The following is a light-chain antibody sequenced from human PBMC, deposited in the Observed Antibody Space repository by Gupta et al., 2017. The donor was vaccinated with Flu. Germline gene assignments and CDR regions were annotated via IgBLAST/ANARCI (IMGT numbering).Light chain of an antibody. CDR1: ESVSNN. Sequence: QSPGNLSVSTGERATLACRARESVSNNLAWFQHKHGQAPRLLIFGASFRGTGVPDRFSGSGSGTEFTLTINGLQSEDFAIYYCQQYHNWPRTFGQGTRVDIK. J-gene: IGKJ1*01. CDR2: GAS. CDR3: QQYHNWPRT. V-gene: IGKV3-15*01.